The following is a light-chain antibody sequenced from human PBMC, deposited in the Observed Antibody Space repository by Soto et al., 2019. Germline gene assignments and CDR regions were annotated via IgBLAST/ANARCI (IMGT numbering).Light chain of an antibody. J-gene: IGLJ1*01. CDR2: GNS. Sequence: QSVLTQPPSVSGAPGQRVTISCTGSSSNIGATYDVQWYQQLPGTAPKLLIYGNSNRPSGVPDRFSGSKSGTLASLAITGLQADDEADYYCQSYDSSLSAHYVFGTGTKDTVL. CDR1: SSNIGATYD. V-gene: IGLV1-40*01. CDR3: QSYDSSLSAHYV.